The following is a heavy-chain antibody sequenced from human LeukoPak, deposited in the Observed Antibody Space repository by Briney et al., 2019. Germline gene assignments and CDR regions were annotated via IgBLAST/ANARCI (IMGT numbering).Heavy chain of an antibody. CDR1: GYTFTGYY. D-gene: IGHD2-15*01. J-gene: IGHJ5*02. Sequence: ASVKVSCMASGYTFTGYYMHWVRQAPGQGLEWMGWINPNSGGTNYAQKFQGRVTMTRDTSISTAYMELSRLRSDDTAVYYCATILYCSGGSCYSYWFDPWGQGTLVTVSS. CDR3: ATILYCSGGSCYSYWFDP. V-gene: IGHV1-2*02. CDR2: INPNSGGT.